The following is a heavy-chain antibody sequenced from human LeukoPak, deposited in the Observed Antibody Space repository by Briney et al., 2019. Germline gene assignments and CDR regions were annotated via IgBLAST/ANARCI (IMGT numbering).Heavy chain of an antibody. D-gene: IGHD3-22*01. Sequence: GGSLRLSCAASGFTFSNYWLSWVRQAPGKGLEWVGFIRSKAYGGTTEYAASVKGRFTISRDDSKSIAYLQMNSLKTEDTAVYYCTRDRSPYYYDSSGYYYADYWGQGTLVTVSS. CDR3: TRDRSPYYYDSSGYYYADY. CDR1: GFTFSNYW. CDR2: IRSKAYGGTT. J-gene: IGHJ4*02. V-gene: IGHV3-49*04.